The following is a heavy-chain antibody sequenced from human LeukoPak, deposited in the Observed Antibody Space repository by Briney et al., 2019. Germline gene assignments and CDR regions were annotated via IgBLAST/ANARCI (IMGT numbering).Heavy chain of an antibody. CDR3: TRVSSPWSPRDAFDI. Sequence: SQTLPLTCAISGDSVSSKSATWNWIRQSPSRGLEWLGRTYYTSKWYNDYAVSVKSRITINPDTSKNHFSLQLNSVTPEDTAVYYCTRVSSPWSPRDAFDIWGQGTMVTVSS. V-gene: IGHV6-1*01. D-gene: IGHD1-26*01. CDR2: TYYTSKWYN. J-gene: IGHJ3*02. CDR1: GDSVSSKSAT.